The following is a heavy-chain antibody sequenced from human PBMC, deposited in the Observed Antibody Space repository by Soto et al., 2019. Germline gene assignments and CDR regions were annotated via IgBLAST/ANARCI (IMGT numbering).Heavy chain of an antibody. J-gene: IGHJ4*02. Sequence: QVQLQESGPGLVKPSGTLSLTCAVSGGSISSTNWWSWVRQPPGKGLEWIGEIYHSGNTNYNPSLKSRVIISVGKSKNQFSLKLSSVTAADTAVYFCARIAAAGTRFDYGGQGTLVTVSS. CDR2: IYHSGNT. V-gene: IGHV4-4*02. D-gene: IGHD6-13*01. CDR3: ARIAAAGTRFDY. CDR1: GGSISSTNW.